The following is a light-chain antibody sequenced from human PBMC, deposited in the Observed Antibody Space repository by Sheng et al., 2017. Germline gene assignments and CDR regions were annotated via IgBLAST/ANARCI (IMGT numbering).Light chain of an antibody. V-gene: IGLV3-16*01. CDR2: KDS. CDR3: LSADSSGTYLYV. J-gene: IGLJ1*01. Sequence: SYELTQPPSVSVSLGQMARITCSGEALPKKYAYWYQQKPGQSLVLVIYKDSERPSGIPERFSGSSSGTIVTLTISGVQAEDEADYYCLSADSSGTYLYVFGTGTKVTVL. CDR1: ALPKKY.